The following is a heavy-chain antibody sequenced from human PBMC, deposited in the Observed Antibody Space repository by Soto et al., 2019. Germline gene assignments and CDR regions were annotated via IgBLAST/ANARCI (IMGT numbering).Heavy chain of an antibody. CDR2: ISYDGINK. J-gene: IGHJ6*02. CDR1: GFSFSAHG. CDR3: AKDGGGGYQPPNYYYYGLDV. V-gene: IGHV3-30*18. Sequence: GSLRLSCAASGFSFSAHGMHWVRQAPGKGLEWVAVISYDGINKDYADSAEGRLTISRDNSKNTLYLQLDSLRIDDTGIYYCAKDGGGGYQPPNYYYYGLDVWGQGTTVTVSS. D-gene: IGHD2-21*01.